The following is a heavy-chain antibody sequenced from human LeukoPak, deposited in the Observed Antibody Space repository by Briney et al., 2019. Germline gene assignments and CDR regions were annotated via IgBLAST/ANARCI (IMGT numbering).Heavy chain of an antibody. Sequence: SETLSLTCAVYGESFSGYYWSWIRQPPGKGLEWIGEINHSGSTNYNPSLKSRVTISVDTSKNQFSLKLSSVTAADTAVYYCARASLSGSEFDYWGQGTLVTVSS. J-gene: IGHJ4*02. V-gene: IGHV4-34*01. CDR3: ARASLSGSEFDY. CDR1: GESFSGYY. D-gene: IGHD1-26*01. CDR2: INHSGST.